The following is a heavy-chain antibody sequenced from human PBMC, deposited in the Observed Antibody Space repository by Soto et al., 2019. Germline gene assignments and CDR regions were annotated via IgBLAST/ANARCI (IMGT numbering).Heavy chain of an antibody. CDR3: ARAELTMIVVVITQGSNWFDP. V-gene: IGHV1-58*02. CDR2: IVVGSGKT. Sequence: GASVKVSCKASGFTFSSSAIQWVRQARGQPLEWIGWIVVGSGKTDYTHNLQARVTITRDKSTSTAYMELSGLRSEDTAVYYCARAELTMIVVVITQGSNWFDPWRQGTLVTVSS. D-gene: IGHD3-22*01. J-gene: IGHJ5*02. CDR1: GFTFSSSA.